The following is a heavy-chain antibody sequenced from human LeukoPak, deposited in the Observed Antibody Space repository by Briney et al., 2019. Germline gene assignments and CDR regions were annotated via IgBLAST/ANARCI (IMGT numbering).Heavy chain of an antibody. D-gene: IGHD3-10*01. CDR2: TYTGST. V-gene: IGHV4-4*07. J-gene: IGHJ5*02. CDR1: GGSISGYY. Sequence: RPSETLSLTCTVSGGSISGYYWSWIRQPAGKGLEWIGRTYTGSTIYNPSLKSRVTMSVDTSKNEFSLKLSSVTAADTAVYYCARDMIREPYNWFDPWGQGTLVTVSS. CDR3: ARDMIREPYNWFDP.